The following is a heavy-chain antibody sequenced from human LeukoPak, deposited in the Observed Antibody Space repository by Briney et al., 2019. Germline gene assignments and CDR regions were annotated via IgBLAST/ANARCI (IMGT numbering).Heavy chain of an antibody. D-gene: IGHD3-3*01. CDR1: GYTFTGYY. CDR3: ARGRRFLEWFRPRYYYYYMDV. CDR2: INPNSGGT. V-gene: IGHV1-2*02. J-gene: IGHJ6*03. Sequence: GASVKVSCKASGYTFTGYYMHWVRQAPGQGLEWMGWINPNSGGTNYAQRFQGRVTMTRDTSISTAYMELSRLRSDDTAVYYCARGRRFLEWFRPRYYYYYMDVWGKGTTVTVSS.